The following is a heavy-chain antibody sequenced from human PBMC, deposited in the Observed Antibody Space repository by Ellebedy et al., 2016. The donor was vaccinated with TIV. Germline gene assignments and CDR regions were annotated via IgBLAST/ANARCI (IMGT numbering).Heavy chain of an antibody. Sequence: MPSETLSLTCTVSGGSISPYYWSRIRQPPGKGLEWIGYISYSGTTNYNPSLQSRVTISADTSKNQFSLKLSSVTAADTAVYYCASGPNQYFFDYWGQGTLVTVSS. J-gene: IGHJ4*02. CDR1: GGSISPYY. CDR2: ISYSGTT. CDR3: ASGPNQYFFDY. V-gene: IGHV4-59*08.